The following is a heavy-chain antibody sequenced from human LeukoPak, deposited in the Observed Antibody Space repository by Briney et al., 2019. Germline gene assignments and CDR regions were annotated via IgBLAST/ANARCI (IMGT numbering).Heavy chain of an antibody. V-gene: IGHV3-23*01. J-gene: IGHJ4*02. CDR2: ISGSGGST. CDR3: AKSSGYCSSTSCQRFYFDY. D-gene: IGHD2-2*03. Sequence: GGSLRLSCAASGFTFSSYAMSWVRQAPGKGLEWVSAISGSGGSTYYADSVKGRFTISRDNSKNTLYLQMNSLRAEDTAVYYCAKSSGYCSSTSCQRFYFDYWGQGTLVTVSS. CDR1: GFTFSSYA.